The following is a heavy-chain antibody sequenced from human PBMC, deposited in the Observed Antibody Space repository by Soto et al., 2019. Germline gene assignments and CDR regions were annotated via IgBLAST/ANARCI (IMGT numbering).Heavy chain of an antibody. CDR2: ISGSGGST. CDR1: GFTFSSYA. J-gene: IGHJ4*02. D-gene: IGHD3-22*01. CDR3: AKKRSGYYDSSGDEPYFDY. V-gene: IGHV3-23*01. Sequence: PGGSLRLSCAASGFTFSSYAMIWVRQAPGKGLEWVSAISGSGGSTYYADSVKGRFTISRDNSKNTLYLQMNSLRAEDTAVYYCAKKRSGYYDSSGDEPYFDYWGQGTLVTVSS.